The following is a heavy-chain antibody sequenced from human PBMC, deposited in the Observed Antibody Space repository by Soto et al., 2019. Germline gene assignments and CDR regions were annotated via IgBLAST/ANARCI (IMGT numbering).Heavy chain of an antibody. CDR3: ANFRSGTSSTCLDY. V-gene: IGHV3-21*06. D-gene: IGHD6-13*01. J-gene: IGHJ4*02. CDR2: INGRSNYI. CDR1: GFTFSKYS. Sequence: GGSLRLSCAASGFTFSKYSMNWVRQAPGKGLEWVSSINGRSNYIYYADSVKGRFTISRDNAINSLYLQMNSLRPDDTAGYYCANFRSGTSSTCLDYWGRGTLVTVSS.